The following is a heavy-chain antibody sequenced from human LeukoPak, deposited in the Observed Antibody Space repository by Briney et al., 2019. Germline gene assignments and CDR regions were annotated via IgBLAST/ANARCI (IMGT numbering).Heavy chain of an antibody. V-gene: IGHV3-30-3*01. Sequence: PGGSLRLSCAASGFTFSSYAMHWVRQAPGKGLEWVAVISYDGSNKYYADSVKGRFTISRDNSKNTLHLQMSSLRAEDTAVYYCARDRLAVASGWFDPWGQGTLVTVSS. CDR1: GFTFSSYA. J-gene: IGHJ5*02. D-gene: IGHD6-19*01. CDR2: ISYDGSNK. CDR3: ARDRLAVASGWFDP.